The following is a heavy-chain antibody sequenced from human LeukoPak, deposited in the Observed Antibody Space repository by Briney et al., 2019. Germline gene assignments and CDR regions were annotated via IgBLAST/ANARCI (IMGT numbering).Heavy chain of an antibody. Sequence: PGGSLRLSCAASGFTFSSYAMSWVRQAPGKGLEWVSAISGSGISTYYADSVKGRFTISRDNSKNTLYLQMNSLRAEDTAVYYYAKLSEYYYDSSGYLDYWGQGTLVTVSS. J-gene: IGHJ4*02. CDR2: ISGSGIST. CDR1: GFTFSSYA. CDR3: AKLSEYYYDSSGYLDY. D-gene: IGHD3-22*01. V-gene: IGHV3-23*01.